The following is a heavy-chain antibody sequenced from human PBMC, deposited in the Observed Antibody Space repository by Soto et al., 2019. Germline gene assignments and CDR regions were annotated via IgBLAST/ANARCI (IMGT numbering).Heavy chain of an antibody. CDR3: AKDATRTSGWYYFDS. CDR1: GFTFNSFG. J-gene: IGHJ4*02. V-gene: IGHV3-30*18. D-gene: IGHD6-19*01. CDR2: ISYDGDNK. Sequence: PGGSLRLSWGASGFTFNSFGVHWVRQAPGRGLEWVAVISYDGDNKYYTDSVKGRFTISRDNSKNTLHLEMNSLRAEDTAVYYCAKDATRTSGWYYFDSWGQGALVTVSS.